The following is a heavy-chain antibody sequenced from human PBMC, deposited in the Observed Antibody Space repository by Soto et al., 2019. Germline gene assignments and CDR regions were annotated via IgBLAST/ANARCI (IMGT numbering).Heavy chain of an antibody. CDR3: ARNWGIFDY. J-gene: IGHJ4*02. CDR2: ISGSGGGK. D-gene: IGHD7-27*01. CDR1: GFTFSASA. V-gene: IGHV3-23*01. Sequence: GGSLRLSCEASGFTFSASAMSWVRQAPGKGLEWVSTISGSGGGKYYADSVNGRFTISGDNSKNTLFLQMNSLRAEDTALYYCARNWGIFDYWGQGTLVTVSS.